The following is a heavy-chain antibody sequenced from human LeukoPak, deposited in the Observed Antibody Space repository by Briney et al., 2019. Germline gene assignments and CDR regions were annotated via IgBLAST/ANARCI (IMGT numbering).Heavy chain of an antibody. CDR1: GFTFSSYG. CDR2: IWYDGSNK. Sequence: PGGSLRLSCAASGFTFSSYGMHWVRQAPGKGLEWVAVIWYDGSNKYYADSVKGRFTISRDNSKNTLYLQMNSLRAEDTAVYYCAKASLGGFLEPGAIDYWGQGTLVTVSS. J-gene: IGHJ4*02. D-gene: IGHD4-23*01. V-gene: IGHV3-33*06. CDR3: AKASLGGFLEPGAIDY.